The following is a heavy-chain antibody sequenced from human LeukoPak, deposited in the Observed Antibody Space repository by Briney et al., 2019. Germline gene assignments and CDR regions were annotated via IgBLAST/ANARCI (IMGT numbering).Heavy chain of an antibody. D-gene: IGHD4-17*01. CDR1: GGSISSGGYY. V-gene: IGHV4-31*03. CDR3: ARDRSTVTTDNWYFDL. CDR2: IYYSGST. J-gene: IGHJ2*01. Sequence: SETLSLTCTVSGGSISSGGYYWSWIRQHPGMGLEWIGYIYYSGSTYYNPSLKSRVTISVDTSKNQFSLKLSSVTAADTAVYYCARDRSTVTTDNWYFDLWGRGTLVTVSS.